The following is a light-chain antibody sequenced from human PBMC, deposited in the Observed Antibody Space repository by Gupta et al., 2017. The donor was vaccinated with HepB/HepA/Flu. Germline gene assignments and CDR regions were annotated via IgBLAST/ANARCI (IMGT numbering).Light chain of an antibody. CDR3: QVWDDPHDLGV. J-gene: IGLJ3*02. Sequence: SYVLTQPSSVSVAPGKTATIPCGGDNIGDTRVHWYQQKPGQAPVLVVFDDSDRPSGIPERFSGSNSGSAATLTISRVEAGDEADYYCQVWDDPHDLGVFGGGTKLTVL. V-gene: IGLV3-21*03. CDR1: NIGDTR. CDR2: DDS.